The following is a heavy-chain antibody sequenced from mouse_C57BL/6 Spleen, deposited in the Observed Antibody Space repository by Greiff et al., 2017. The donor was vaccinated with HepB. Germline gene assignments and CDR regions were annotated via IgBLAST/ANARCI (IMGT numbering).Heavy chain of an antibody. CDR1: GYTFTSYW. CDR2: IHPSDSDT. D-gene: IGHD1-2*01. CDR3: AIDLTTALYYFDY. J-gene: IGHJ2*01. V-gene: IGHV1-74*01. Sequence: QVQLQQPGAELVKPGASVKVSCKASGYTFTSYWMHWVKQRPGQGLEWIGRIHPSDSDTNYNQKFKGKATLTVDKSSSTAYMQLSSLTSEDSAVYYCAIDLTTALYYFDYWGQGTTLTVSS.